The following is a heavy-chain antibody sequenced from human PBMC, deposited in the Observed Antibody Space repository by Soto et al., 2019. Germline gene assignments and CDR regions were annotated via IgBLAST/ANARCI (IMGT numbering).Heavy chain of an antibody. CDR2: IIPIFGAT. J-gene: IGHJ5*01. Sequence: QVQLVQSGAEVKKPGSSVKVSCKASGGTFSSYAITWVRQAPGQGLDRMGEIIPIFGATNFAQKFQGRVTITADKSTTTAYMELSSLTSEDTAVYYCARMGGSFLDSWGQGTLVTVSS. D-gene: IGHD1-26*01. CDR1: GGTFSSYA. CDR3: ARMGGSFLDS. V-gene: IGHV1-69*06.